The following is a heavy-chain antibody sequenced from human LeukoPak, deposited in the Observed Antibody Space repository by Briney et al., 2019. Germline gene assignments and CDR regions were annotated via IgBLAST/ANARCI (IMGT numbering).Heavy chain of an antibody. CDR2: IYYSGST. Sequence: SETLSLTCTVSGGSISSSSYYWGWIRQPPGKGLEWIGSIYYSGSTYYSPSLKSRVTISVDTSKNQFSLKLSSVTAADTAVYYCARAHRSSTFDYWGQGTLVTVSS. D-gene: IGHD2-2*01. CDR1: GGSISSSSYY. V-gene: IGHV4-39*07. CDR3: ARAHRSSTFDY. J-gene: IGHJ4*02.